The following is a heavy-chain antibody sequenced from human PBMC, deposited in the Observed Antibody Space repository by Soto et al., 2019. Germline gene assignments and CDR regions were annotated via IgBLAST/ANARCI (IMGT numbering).Heavy chain of an antibody. Sequence: SETLSLTCTVSGGSISSGGYYWSWLRQHPGKGLEWIGYIYYSGSTYYNPSLKSRVTISVDRSKNQFSRNLTSVTAAVTAVYYGARDYYGMDVWGQGTTVTVSS. CDR3: ARDYYGMDV. CDR2: IYYSGST. V-gene: IGHV4-31*03. J-gene: IGHJ6*02. CDR1: GGSISSGGYY.